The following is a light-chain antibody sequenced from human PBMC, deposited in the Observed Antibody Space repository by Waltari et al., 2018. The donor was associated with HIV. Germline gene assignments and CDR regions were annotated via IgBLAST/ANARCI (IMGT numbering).Light chain of an antibody. CDR1: QSISTY. Sequence: DIQLTQSPSSLAASVGDRVTIPCRASQSISTYLNWYQQKPGKAPKLLIFAASSLQSGVPSRFSGSGSGTDFTLTIRSLQPEDFATYYCQQSYGTPLTFGGGTKVEIK. J-gene: IGKJ4*01. V-gene: IGKV1-39*01. CDR3: QQSYGTPLT. CDR2: AAS.